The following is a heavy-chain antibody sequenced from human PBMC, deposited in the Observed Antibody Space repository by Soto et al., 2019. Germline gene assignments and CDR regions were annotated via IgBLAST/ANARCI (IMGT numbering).Heavy chain of an antibody. CDR1: GFTFSSYE. Sequence: EVQLVESGGGLVQPGGSLRLSCAASGFTFSSYEMNWVRQAPGKGLEWVSYISSSGSTIYYADSVKGRFTISRDNAKNSLYLQMNSLRAEDTAVYYCARDSHSGAFDYWGQGTLVTVSS. CDR2: ISSSGSTI. D-gene: IGHD6-19*01. V-gene: IGHV3-48*03. J-gene: IGHJ4*02. CDR3: ARDSHSGAFDY.